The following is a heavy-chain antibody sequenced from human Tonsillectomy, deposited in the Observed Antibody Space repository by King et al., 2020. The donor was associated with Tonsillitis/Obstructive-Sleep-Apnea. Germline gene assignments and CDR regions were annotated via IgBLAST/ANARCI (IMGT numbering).Heavy chain of an antibody. CDR3: ARRVVVVAATVFDP. D-gene: IGHD2-15*01. CDR2: TNHIGST. CDR1: GGSFSGYY. J-gene: IGHJ5*02. Sequence: VQLQQLGAGLLKPSETLSLTCAVYGGSFSGYYWSWIRQPPGKGLYWIGETNHIGSTNYNPSLKSRVTISVDTSKNQFSLKLSSVTAADTAVYYCARRVVVVAATVFDPWGQGTLVTVSS. V-gene: IGHV4-34*01.